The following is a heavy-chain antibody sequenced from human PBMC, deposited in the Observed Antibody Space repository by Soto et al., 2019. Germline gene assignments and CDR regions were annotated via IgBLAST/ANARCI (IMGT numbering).Heavy chain of an antibody. CDR2: IIPIFGTA. V-gene: IGHV1-69*12. J-gene: IGHJ6*02. CDR3: ARDLPEMATTKVIYGMDV. CDR1: GGTFSSYA. D-gene: IGHD5-12*01. Sequence: QVQLVQSGAEVKKPGSSVKVSCKASGGTFSSYAISWVRQAPGQGLEWMGGIIPIFGTADYAQKFQGRVTITADESTSTAYMALSSLRSEDTAVYYCARDLPEMATTKVIYGMDVWGQGTTVTVSS.